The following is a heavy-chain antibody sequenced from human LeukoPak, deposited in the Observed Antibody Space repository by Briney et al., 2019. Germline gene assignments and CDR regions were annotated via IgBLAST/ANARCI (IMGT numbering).Heavy chain of an antibody. D-gene: IGHD6-19*01. CDR2: INPNSGDA. CDR3: ARVDASSLAVHY. Sequence: GASVKVSCKTSGYTFTGYFLNWVRQAPGQGLEWMGRINPNSGDANCGQKFQDRVTLTRDTSIATAYMELTGLTSDDTAVYYCARVDASSLAVHYWGQGTLVTVSS. J-gene: IGHJ4*02. V-gene: IGHV1-2*02. CDR1: GYTFTGYF.